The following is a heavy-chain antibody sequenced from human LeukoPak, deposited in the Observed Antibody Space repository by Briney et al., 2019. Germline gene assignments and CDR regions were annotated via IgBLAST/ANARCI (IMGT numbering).Heavy chain of an antibody. V-gene: IGHV3-30*18. J-gene: IGHJ4*02. CDR3: AKPHFDD. Sequence: PGGSLRLSCAASGFTFSNYDMHWVRQAPGKGLEWLAGISFDGSNKYYADSVKGRFTISRDNSKNTLYLQMNSLRAGDTAVYYCAKPHFDDWGQGTLVTVSS. CDR2: ISFDGSNK. CDR1: GFTFSNYD.